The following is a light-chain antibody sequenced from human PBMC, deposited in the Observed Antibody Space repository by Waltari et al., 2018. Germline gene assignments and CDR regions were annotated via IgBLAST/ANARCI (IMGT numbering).Light chain of an antibody. CDR3: HQYNEWPRT. J-gene: IGKJ2*01. CDR2: RAS. CDR1: RSVGRN. V-gene: IGKV3-15*01. Sequence: EIVMTQSPATLSVSPGERAILSCRASRSVGRNLAWYQQKPGQAPRFLIYRASTRATGIPGRFSGGGSGTEFTLTITSVQSEDFAVYYCHQYNEWPRTFGQGTVLEIK.